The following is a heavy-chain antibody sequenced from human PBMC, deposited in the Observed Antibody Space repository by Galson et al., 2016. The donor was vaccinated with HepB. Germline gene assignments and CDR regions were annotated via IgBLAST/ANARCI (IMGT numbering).Heavy chain of an antibody. CDR1: GGSISSNNW. CDR2: LSQSGRT. Sequence: ETLSLTCAVSGGSISSNNWWSWLRQSSDKGLEWIGELSQSGRTNYNPSLKSRVTMSVDKSKNQFSLNLTSVTAADTAVYFCAETAWCYAGGCSTFGFWGQGILVTISS. D-gene: IGHD2-15*01. CDR3: AETAWCYAGGCSTFGF. J-gene: IGHJ3*01. V-gene: IGHV4-4*01.